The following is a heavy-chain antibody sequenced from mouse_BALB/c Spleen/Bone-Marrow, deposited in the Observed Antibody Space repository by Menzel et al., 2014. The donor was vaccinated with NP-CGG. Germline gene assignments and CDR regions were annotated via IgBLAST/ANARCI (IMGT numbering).Heavy chain of an antibody. Sequence: QVQLQQSGPELVRPGVSVKISCKGSSYTFTDYAMHWVKRSHAKSLEWIGVISTYYGNTNYNQKFKGKATMTVDKSSSTAYMELARLTSEDSAVYYCARGDYDYAMDYWGQGTSVTVSS. J-gene: IGHJ4*01. V-gene: IGHV1-67*01. D-gene: IGHD2-4*01. CDR3: ARGDYDYAMDY. CDR2: ISTYYGNT. CDR1: SYTFTDYA.